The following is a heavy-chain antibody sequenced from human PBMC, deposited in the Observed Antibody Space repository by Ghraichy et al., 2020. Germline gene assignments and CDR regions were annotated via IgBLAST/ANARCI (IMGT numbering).Heavy chain of an antibody. CDR3: VGAPVTSY. V-gene: IGHV3-7*01. Sequence: GGSLRLSCAASGFTFSRYWVYWVRQAPGKGLEGVANMNEDGSEKYYVDPVKGRFTISRDNAKNSLYLQMNSLRVEDTAVYYCVGAPVTSYWGQGTLVTVSS. J-gene: IGHJ4*02. CDR2: MNEDGSEK. D-gene: IGHD3-10*01. CDR1: GFTFSRYW.